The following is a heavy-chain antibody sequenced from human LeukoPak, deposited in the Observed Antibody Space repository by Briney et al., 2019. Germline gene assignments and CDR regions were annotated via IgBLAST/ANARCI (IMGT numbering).Heavy chain of an antibody. CDR3: ARDSLTTPWDYYYYGMDV. Sequence: PGGSLRLSCAASGFTFSSYSMNWVRQAPGKGLEWVSYISTSTNTINYADSVKGRFTISRDNAKNSLYLQMNSLRAEDTAVYYCARDSLTTPWDYYYYGMDVWGQGTTVTVSS. J-gene: IGHJ6*02. CDR2: ISTSTNTI. D-gene: IGHD4-17*01. V-gene: IGHV3-48*04. CDR1: GFTFSSYS.